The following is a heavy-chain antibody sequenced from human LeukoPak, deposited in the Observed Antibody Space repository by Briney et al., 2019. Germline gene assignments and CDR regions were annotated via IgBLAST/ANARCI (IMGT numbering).Heavy chain of an antibody. Sequence: GGSLRLSCAASGFTVSSSYMNWVRQAPGKGLEWVSVIYSGGSTYYADSVKGRFTISRDSSKNTLYLQMNSLRAEDTAVYYCARAGTYYDVWSGSFGIDVWGQGTTVTVSS. V-gene: IGHV3-66*01. CDR3: ARAGTYYDVWSGSFGIDV. CDR1: GFTVSSSY. J-gene: IGHJ6*02. D-gene: IGHD3-3*01. CDR2: IYSGGST.